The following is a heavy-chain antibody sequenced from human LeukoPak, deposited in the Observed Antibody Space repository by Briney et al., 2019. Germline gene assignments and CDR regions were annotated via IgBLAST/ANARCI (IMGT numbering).Heavy chain of an antibody. J-gene: IGHJ4*02. V-gene: IGHV3-7*01. Sequence: GGSLRLSCAASGFTFSSYWMTWVRQAPGKGLEWVANIKQDGSEEYYVDSVKGRFTISRDNAKNSLYLQMNSLRAEDTAVYYCARDGLGSAFDYWGQGTLVIVSS. CDR2: IKQDGSEE. CDR3: ARDGLGSAFDY. CDR1: GFTFSSYW. D-gene: IGHD3/OR15-3a*01.